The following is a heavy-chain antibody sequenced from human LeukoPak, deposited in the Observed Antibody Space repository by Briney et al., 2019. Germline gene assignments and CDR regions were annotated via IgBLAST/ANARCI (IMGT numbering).Heavy chain of an antibody. CDR2: ISGSSGRT. J-gene: IGHJ4*02. CDR3: AKESSLNH. V-gene: IGHV3-23*01. Sequence: PGGSLRLSCVASGFTFSSYAMTWVRQVPGKGLEWVSGISGSSGRTYYADSVKGRFAISRDNSKNTLYLQMNSLRAEDTAVYYCAKESSLNHWGQGTLVTVSS. CDR1: GFTFSSYA. D-gene: IGHD2-8*01.